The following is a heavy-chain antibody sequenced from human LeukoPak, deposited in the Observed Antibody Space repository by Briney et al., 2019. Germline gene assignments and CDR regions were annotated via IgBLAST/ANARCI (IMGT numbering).Heavy chain of an antibody. CDR3: ARDQNDILTGDGWYFDL. J-gene: IGHJ2*01. V-gene: IGHV3-33*01. CDR2: IWYDGSNK. Sequence: AGRSLRLSCAASGFTFSSYGMHWVRQAPGKGLGWVAVIWYDGSNKYYADSVKGRFTISRDNSKNTLYLQMNSLRAEDTAVYYCARDQNDILTGDGWYFDLWDRGTLVTVSS. D-gene: IGHD3-9*01. CDR1: GFTFSSYG.